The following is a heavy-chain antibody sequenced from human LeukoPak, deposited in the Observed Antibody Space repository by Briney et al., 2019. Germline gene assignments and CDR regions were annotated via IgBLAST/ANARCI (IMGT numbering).Heavy chain of an antibody. J-gene: IGHJ4*02. CDR1: GFSLSSHA. D-gene: IGHD4-17*01. CDR3: ANEIRPNDY. V-gene: IGHV3-23*01. Sequence: SGGSLRFSCATSGFSLSSHAMTWVRQAPGKGLEWLSAISISGDDTYYADSVKGRFTISRDNSKNTLYLQMNSLSADDTAMYYCANEIRPNDYWGQGTLVTVSS. CDR2: ISISGDDT.